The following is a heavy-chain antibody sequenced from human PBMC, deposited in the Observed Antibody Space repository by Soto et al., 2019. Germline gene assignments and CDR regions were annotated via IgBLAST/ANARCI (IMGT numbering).Heavy chain of an antibody. CDR1: GFTFSDYY. Sequence: PGGSLRLSCAASGFTFSDYYMSWIRQAPGKGLEWVSYISSSSSYTNYADSVKGRFTVSRDNAKNSLYLQMNSLRAEDTAVYYCARAYDFWSGYYIYYYYYGMDVWGQGTTVTSP. V-gene: IGHV3-11*06. D-gene: IGHD3-3*01. J-gene: IGHJ6*02. CDR2: ISSSSSYT. CDR3: ARAYDFWSGYYIYYYYYGMDV.